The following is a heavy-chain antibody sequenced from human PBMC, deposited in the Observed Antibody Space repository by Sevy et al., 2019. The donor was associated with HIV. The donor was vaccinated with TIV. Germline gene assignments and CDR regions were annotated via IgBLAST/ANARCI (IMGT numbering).Heavy chain of an antibody. CDR3: ARDRGEILRSAFDY. Sequence: GGSLRLSCAASGFTFSDYSMLWVRQAPGKGLEWVAVISYDGRNNKYNVDSVKGRFTISRDNSKNTLFLQMNSLRAEHSAIYYCARDRGEILRSAFDYWGQGTLVTVSS. CDR2: ISYDGRNNK. D-gene: IGHD3-16*01. CDR1: GFTFSDYS. V-gene: IGHV3-30*14. J-gene: IGHJ4*02.